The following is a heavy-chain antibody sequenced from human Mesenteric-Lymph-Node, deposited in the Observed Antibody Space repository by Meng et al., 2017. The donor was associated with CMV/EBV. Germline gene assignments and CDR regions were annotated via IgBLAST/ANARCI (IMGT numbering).Heavy chain of an antibody. CDR3: AREPRRGWYVYYGMDV. D-gene: IGHD6-19*01. CDR2: TYYRSKWYN. V-gene: IGHV6-1*01. Sequence: SCAISGDSVSSNSAAWNWIRQSPSRGLEWLGRTYYRSKWYNDYAVSVKSRITINPDTSKNQFSLQLNSVTPEDTAVYYCAREPRRGWYVYYGMDVWGQGTTVTVSS. J-gene: IGHJ6*02. CDR1: GDSVSSNSAA.